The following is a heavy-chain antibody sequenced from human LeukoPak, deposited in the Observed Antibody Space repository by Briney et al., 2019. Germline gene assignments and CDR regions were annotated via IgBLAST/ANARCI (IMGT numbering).Heavy chain of an antibody. CDR1: GFTFSSYG. CDR3: ARDLYYYDSSGLEFGY. CDR2: IWYDGNNK. Sequence: GGSLRLSCAASGFTFSSYGMHWVRQAPGKGLKWVAIIWYDGNNKYYADSVKGRFTISRDNSKNTLYLQMNSLRAEDTAVYYCARDLYYYDSSGLEFGYWGQGTLVTVSS. V-gene: IGHV3-33*01. J-gene: IGHJ4*02. D-gene: IGHD3-22*01.